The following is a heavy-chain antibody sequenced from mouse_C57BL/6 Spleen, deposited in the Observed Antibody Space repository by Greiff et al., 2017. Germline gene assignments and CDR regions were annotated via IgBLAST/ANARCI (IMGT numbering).Heavy chain of an antibody. CDR3: ARFYGSSSWFAY. CDR1: GYTFPSYW. Sequence: QVQLQQPGTELVQPGDSVKLSCKASGYTFPSYWMHWVKQRPGQGLAWIGNINPGNGGTNYNEKFKRKATLTVDTSASTAYMQLSSLTSEDSAVYYCARFYGSSSWFAYWGQGTLVTVSA. D-gene: IGHD1-1*01. V-gene: IGHV1-53*01. CDR2: INPGNGGT. J-gene: IGHJ3*01.